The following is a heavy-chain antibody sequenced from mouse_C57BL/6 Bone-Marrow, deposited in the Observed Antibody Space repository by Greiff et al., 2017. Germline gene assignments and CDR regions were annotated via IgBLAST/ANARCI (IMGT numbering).Heavy chain of an antibody. D-gene: IGHD2-3*01. CDR1: GYTFTSST. Sequence: QVQLQQSGAELARPGASVKMSCKASGYTFTSSTMHWVKQRPGQGLEWIGYINPSSGYTKYNQKFKDKATLTADKSSSTAYMQLSSLTSEDSAVYYCARGGWLLPWFAYWGHAILDTVSA. CDR3: ARGGWLLPWFAY. V-gene: IGHV1-4*01. J-gene: IGHJ3*01. CDR2: INPSSGYT.